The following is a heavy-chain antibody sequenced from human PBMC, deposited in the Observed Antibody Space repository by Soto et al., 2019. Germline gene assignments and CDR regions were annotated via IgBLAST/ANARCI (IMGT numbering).Heavy chain of an antibody. CDR3: AKDLAPGIAVAGANWFDP. CDR1: GFTFSSYG. CDR2: ISYDGSNK. J-gene: IGHJ5*02. Sequence: LRLSCAASGFTFSSYGMHWVRQAPGKGLEWVAVISYDGSNKYYADSVKGRFTISRDNSKNTLYLQMNSLRAEDTAVYYCAKDLAPGIAVAGANWFDPWGQGTLVTVS. V-gene: IGHV3-30*18. D-gene: IGHD6-19*01.